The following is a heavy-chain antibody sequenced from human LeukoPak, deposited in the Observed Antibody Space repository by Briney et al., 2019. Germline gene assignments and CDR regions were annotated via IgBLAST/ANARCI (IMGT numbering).Heavy chain of an antibody. Sequence: SETLSLTCAVSGGSISSGSYYWGWIRQPPGKGLEWIGSVYYSGSTYYKPSLKSRATTSVDTSKDQFSLKLSSVTAADTAVYYCAREDYGDYGAFDYWGQGTLVTVSS. CDR1: GGSISSGSYY. D-gene: IGHD4-17*01. CDR3: AREDYGDYGAFDY. V-gene: IGHV4-39*07. CDR2: VYYSGST. J-gene: IGHJ4*02.